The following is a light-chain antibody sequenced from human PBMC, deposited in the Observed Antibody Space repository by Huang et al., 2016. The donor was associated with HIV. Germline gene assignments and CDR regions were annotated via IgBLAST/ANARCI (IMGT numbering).Light chain of an antibody. CDR2: AAS. CDR1: QSVKSN. J-gene: IGKJ2*01. CDR3: QHYNNWPPRYT. Sequence: TVMTQSPAILSVSPGESATLSCRASQSVKSNLAWYQQRPGHTPRPLLYAASTRATGVPPRFSGSGSETEFALTISDLQSEDFALYYCQHYNNWPPRYTFGQGTKLDI. V-gene: IGKV3-15*01.